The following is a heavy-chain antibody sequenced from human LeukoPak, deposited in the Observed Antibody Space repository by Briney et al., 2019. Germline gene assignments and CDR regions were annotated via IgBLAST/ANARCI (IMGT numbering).Heavy chain of an antibody. CDR1: GFTFSNAW. CDR2: IKSKTDGGTT. D-gene: IGHD3-3*01. V-gene: IGHV3-15*01. J-gene: IGHJ6*02. Sequence: PGGSLRLSCAASGFTFSNAWMSWVRQAPGKGLEWVGRIKSKTDGGTTDYAAPVKGRFTISRDDSKNTLYLQMNSLKTEDTAVYYCTTDRLYYDFWSGYLAPHSYGMDVWGQGTTVTVSS. CDR3: TTDRLYYDFWSGYLAPHSYGMDV.